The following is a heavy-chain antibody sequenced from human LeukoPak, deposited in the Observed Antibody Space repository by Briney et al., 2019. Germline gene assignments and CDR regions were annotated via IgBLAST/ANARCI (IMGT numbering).Heavy chain of an antibody. CDR1: GFTFSNYG. CDR2: MWFGGSNK. V-gene: IGHV3-33*08. CDR3: ARDPPRVYDSSGYYYDRSGY. D-gene: IGHD3-22*01. Sequence: GGSLRLSCAASGFTFSNYGMHWVRQAPGKGLEWVALMWFGGSNKYYADSVKGRFTISRDNSKNTLYLQMNSLRAEDTAVYYCARDPPRVYDSSGYYYDRSGYWGQGTLVTVSS. J-gene: IGHJ4*02.